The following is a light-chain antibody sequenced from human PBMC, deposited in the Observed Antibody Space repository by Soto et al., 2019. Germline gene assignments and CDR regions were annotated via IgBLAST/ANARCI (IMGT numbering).Light chain of an antibody. CDR2: DAS. Sequence: DIPMTQSPSTLSASVGDRVTLNCRASQSISSSLAWYQQKPGKAPKLLIYDASSLESGVPSRFSGSGSGTEFTLTISSLQPDDFATYYCQQYNSYSLTFGQGTKVDIK. CDR3: QQYNSYSLT. V-gene: IGKV1-5*01. CDR1: QSISSS. J-gene: IGKJ1*01.